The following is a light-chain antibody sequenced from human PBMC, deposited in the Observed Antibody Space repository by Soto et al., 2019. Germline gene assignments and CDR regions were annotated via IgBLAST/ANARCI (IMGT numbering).Light chain of an antibody. Sequence: ETGLTQSPATLSLSPGERATLSCRASQSGSRFFAWYQQKPGQAPRLRIYRVSNRATGVPATFSGSGSGTDFTLSISSVDPEDSDVYYCQQRFTWPLPFGGGTNVQIK. CDR3: QQRFTWPLP. CDR1: QSGSRF. CDR2: RVS. J-gene: IGKJ4*01. V-gene: IGKV3-11*01.